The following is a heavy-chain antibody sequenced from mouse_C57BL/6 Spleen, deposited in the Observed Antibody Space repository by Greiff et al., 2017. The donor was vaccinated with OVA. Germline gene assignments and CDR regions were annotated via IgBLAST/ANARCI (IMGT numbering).Heavy chain of an antibody. D-gene: IGHD2-3*01. J-gene: IGHJ2*01. CDR1: GFSLTSYG. V-gene: IGHV2-2*01. Sequence: QVQLKESGPGLVQPSQSLSITCTVSGFSLTSYGVHWVRQSPGKGLEWLGVIWSGGSTDYNAAFISRLSISKDNSKSQVFFKMNSLQADDTAIYYCARNYGYYGVNYFDYWGQGTTLTVSS. CDR3: ARNYGYYGVNYFDY. CDR2: IWSGGST.